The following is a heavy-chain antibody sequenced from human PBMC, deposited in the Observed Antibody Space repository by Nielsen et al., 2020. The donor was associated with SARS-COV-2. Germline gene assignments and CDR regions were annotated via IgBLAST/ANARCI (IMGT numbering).Heavy chain of an antibody. CDR3: AKDMAITILVDQNAFDI. D-gene: IGHD3-9*01. V-gene: IGHV3-9*01. Sequence: SLKISCAASGFTFDDYAMHWVRQAPGKGLEWVSGISWNSGSIGYADSVKGRFTISRDNAKNSLYLQMNSLRAEDTALYYCAKDMAITILVDQNAFDIWGQGTMVTVSS. CDR1: GFTFDDYA. J-gene: IGHJ3*02. CDR2: ISWNSGSI.